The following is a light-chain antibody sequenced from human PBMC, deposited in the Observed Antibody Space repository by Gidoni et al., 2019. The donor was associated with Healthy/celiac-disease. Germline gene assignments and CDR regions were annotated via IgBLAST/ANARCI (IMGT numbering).Light chain of an antibody. CDR1: SSDVGGYHY. V-gene: IGLV2-14*03. CDR2: DVS. CDR3: SSYTSSSTRV. J-gene: IGLJ2*01. Sequence: QSALTQPASVSGSPGQSITISCTGTSSDVGGYHYVSWYQQHPGKAPKLMIYDVSNRPSGVSNRVSGSKSGNTASLTISGLQAEDEADYYCSSYTSSSTRVFGGGTTLTVL.